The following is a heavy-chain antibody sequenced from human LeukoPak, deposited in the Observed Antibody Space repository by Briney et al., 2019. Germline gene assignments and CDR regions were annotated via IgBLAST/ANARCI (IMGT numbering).Heavy chain of an antibody. CDR3: TIMHGYYDGSGYWVQ. J-gene: IGHJ4*02. D-gene: IGHD3-22*01. V-gene: IGHV3-23*01. CDR2: ITTTGATT. CDR1: GFTFGSYG. Sequence: GGSLRLSCADSGFTFGSYGMSWVRQAPGKGLEWVSFITTTGATTSYADSVKGRFTISRDNARDTLYMQMNSLRDEDTALYYCTIMHGYYDGSGYWVQWGQGTLVTVSS.